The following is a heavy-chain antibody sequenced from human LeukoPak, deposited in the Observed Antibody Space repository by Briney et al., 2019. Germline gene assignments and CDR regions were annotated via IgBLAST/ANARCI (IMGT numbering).Heavy chain of an antibody. J-gene: IGHJ3*02. CDR1: GFTFSGYA. CDR2: ISYDGSNK. V-gene: IGHV3-30-3*01. CDR3: ASDHTEYSSSSGI. D-gene: IGHD6-6*01. Sequence: GGSLRLSCAASGFTFSGYAMHWVRQAPGKGLEWVAVISYDGSNKYYADSVKGRFTISRDNSKNTLYLQMNSLRAEDTAVYYCASDHTEYSSSSGIWGQGTMVTVSS.